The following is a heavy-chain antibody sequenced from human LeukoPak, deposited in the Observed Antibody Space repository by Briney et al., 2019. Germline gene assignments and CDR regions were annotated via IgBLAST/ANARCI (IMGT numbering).Heavy chain of an antibody. J-gene: IGHJ5*02. CDR3: ARVDFCSSGNCFDP. V-gene: IGHV1-2*02. Sequence: ASVKVSCKASGYTFTGYDMHWLRQAPGRGLEGMGWINPNSGGTNYAQKFQGRVTMTRDTSISTAYMELSRLRSVDTAVYYCARVDFCSSGNCFDPWGQGSLVTVSS. D-gene: IGHD6-13*01. CDR1: GYTFTGYD. CDR2: INPNSGGT.